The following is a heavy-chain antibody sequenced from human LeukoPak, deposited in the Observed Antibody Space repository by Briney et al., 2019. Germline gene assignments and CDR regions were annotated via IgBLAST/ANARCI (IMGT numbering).Heavy chain of an antibody. Sequence: PGGSLRLSCAASGFTFSSYSMNWVRQAPGKGLEWISYIGISSGNTKYADSVEGRFTISGDKAKNSLYLQMNSLRVEDTAVYYCARDYKYAFDNWGQGTLVTVSS. D-gene: IGHD5-24*01. J-gene: IGHJ4*02. V-gene: IGHV3-48*01. CDR3: ARDYKYAFDN. CDR2: IGISSGNT. CDR1: GFTFSSYS.